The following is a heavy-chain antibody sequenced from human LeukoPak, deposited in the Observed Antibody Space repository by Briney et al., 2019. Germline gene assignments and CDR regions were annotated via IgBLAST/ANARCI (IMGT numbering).Heavy chain of an antibody. CDR3: ARVYCSSTSCYSWFDP. CDR1: GGSFSGYY. V-gene: IGHV4-34*01. D-gene: IGHD2-2*01. CDR2: INHSGST. Sequence: SETLSLTCAVYGGSFSGYYWSWIRQPPGKGLEWIGEINHSGSTNYNPSLKSRVTISVDTSKNQFSLKLSSVTAADTAVYYCARVYCSSTSCYSWFDPWGQGTLVTVPS. J-gene: IGHJ5*02.